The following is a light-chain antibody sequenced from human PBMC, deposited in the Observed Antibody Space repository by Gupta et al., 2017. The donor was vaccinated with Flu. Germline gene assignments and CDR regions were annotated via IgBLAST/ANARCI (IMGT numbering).Light chain of an antibody. J-gene: IGKJ2*03. CDR2: ATS. V-gene: IGKV2-24*01. CDR1: QSLLHSDGNTH. Sequence: IVMTQTLLSSPVTLGQPASISCRSSQSLLHSDGNTHLSWFHQRPGQPPRLLIYATSNRFSGVPDRFSGSGAGTDFTLKISRVEAEDVGVFYCMQATQLPHSFGQGTKLEIK. CDR3: MQATQLPHS.